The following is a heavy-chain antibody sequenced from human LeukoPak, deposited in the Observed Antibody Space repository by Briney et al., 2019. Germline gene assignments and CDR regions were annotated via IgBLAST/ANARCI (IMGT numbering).Heavy chain of an antibody. D-gene: IGHD3-10*01. CDR3: ARHEAMVRGVIRAFDI. Sequence: SETLSLTCTVSGGSISSSSYYWGWIRQPPGKGLEWIGSIYYSGSTYYNPSLKSRVTISVDTSKNQCSLKLSSVTAADTAVYYCARHEAMVRGVIRAFDIWGQGTMVTVSS. CDR1: GGSISSSSYY. CDR2: IYYSGST. J-gene: IGHJ3*02. V-gene: IGHV4-39*01.